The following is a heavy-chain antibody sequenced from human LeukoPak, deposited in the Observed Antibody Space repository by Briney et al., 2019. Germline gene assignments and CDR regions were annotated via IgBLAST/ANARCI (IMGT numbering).Heavy chain of an antibody. CDR2: ISDSGDST. J-gene: IGHJ4*02. CDR3: AKTKIVATFFDY. Sequence: GSLRLSCAASEFTFSNYAMSWVRQAPGKGLEWVSGISDSGDSTYYADSVKGRFTISRDNSKNTLYLQMNSLRAEDTAIYYCAKTKIVATFFDYWGQGTLVTVSS. D-gene: IGHD5-12*01. V-gene: IGHV3-23*01. CDR1: EFTFSNYA.